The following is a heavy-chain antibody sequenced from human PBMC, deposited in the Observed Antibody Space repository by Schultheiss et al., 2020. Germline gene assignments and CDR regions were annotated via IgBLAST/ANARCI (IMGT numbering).Heavy chain of an antibody. CDR1: GGTFSSYA. Sequence: SVKVSCKASGGTFSSYAISWVRQAPGQGLEWMGGIIPIFGTANYAQKFQGRVTMTRDTSTSTVYMELSSLRSEDTAVYYCASCTSCYSHYYYGMDVWGQGTTVTVSS. CDR2: IIPIFGTA. V-gene: IGHV1-69*05. D-gene: IGHD2-2*01. CDR3: ASCTSCYSHYYYGMDV. J-gene: IGHJ6*02.